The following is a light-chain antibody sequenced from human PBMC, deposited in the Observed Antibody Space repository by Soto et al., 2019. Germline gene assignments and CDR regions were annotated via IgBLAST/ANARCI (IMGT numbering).Light chain of an antibody. V-gene: IGLV2-14*01. CDR1: SSEVGGHTH. CDR3: NSYTDTSRYG. J-gene: IGLJ1*01. CDR2: GVS. Sequence: QSVLTQPASVSGSPGQSITISCTGTSSEVGGHTHVSWYQHHPGKAPKLMIYGVSNRHSGVSNRFSGSKSGNTASLTISGLQTEEEADYYCNSYTDTSRYGFGTGTKVTVL.